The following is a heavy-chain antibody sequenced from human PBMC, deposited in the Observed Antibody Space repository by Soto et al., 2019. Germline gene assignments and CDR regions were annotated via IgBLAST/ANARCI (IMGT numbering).Heavy chain of an antibody. J-gene: IGHJ4*02. V-gene: IGHV4-39*02. Sequence: ASETLSLTCSVSGGSISSSSYYWGWIRQPPGKGLEWIGSVYHSGGTYYNPSLKSRVTISVDTSKNHFSLNLNSVTAADTAVYYCARFRTIAAAGTGVFDYWGQGTLVTVS. CDR2: VYHSGGT. D-gene: IGHD6-13*01. CDR1: GGSISSSSYY. CDR3: ARFRTIAAAGTGVFDY.